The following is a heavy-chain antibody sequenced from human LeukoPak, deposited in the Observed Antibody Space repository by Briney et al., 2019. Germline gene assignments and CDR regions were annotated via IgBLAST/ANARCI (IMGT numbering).Heavy chain of an antibody. CDR3: ARHEGSITIFGVTNLNNWFDP. D-gene: IGHD3-3*01. CDR2: IYYSGST. CDR1: GGSISSYY. V-gene: IGHV4-59*08. J-gene: IGHJ5*02. Sequence: SETLSLTCTVSGGSISSYYWSWLRQPPGKGLEWIGYIYYSGSTNYNPSLKSRVTISVDTSKNQFSLKLSSVTAADTAVYYCARHEGSITIFGVTNLNNWFDPWGQGTLVTVSS.